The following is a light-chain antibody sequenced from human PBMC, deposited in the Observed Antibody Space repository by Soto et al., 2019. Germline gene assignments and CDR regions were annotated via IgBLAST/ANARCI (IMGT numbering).Light chain of an antibody. CDR2: DAS. CDR1: QSVVNY. J-gene: IGKJ4*01. CDR3: QQYEELPLT. Sequence: DVQLTQSPSTLSASVGDRVAISCQASQSVVNYLNWFQQRPGKAPQLLISDASHLEPGVPSRFSGQRSGTDFTLIISSLQPEDFATYYCQQYEELPLTFGGGTRWIS. V-gene: IGKV1-33*01.